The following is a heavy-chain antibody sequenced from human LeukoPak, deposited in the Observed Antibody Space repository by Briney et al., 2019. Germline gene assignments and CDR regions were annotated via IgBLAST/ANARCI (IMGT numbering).Heavy chain of an antibody. CDR3: AKAGYTISSYRFDY. CDR1: GGSINSYW. D-gene: IGHD3-16*02. J-gene: IGHJ4*02. CDR2: IYTTGMT. Sequence: SETLSLTCSVSGGSINSYWWSWIRQPAGKGLEFIGRIYTTGMTNYNPSLKSRVSMSVDTSKNQFSLELRSVTAADTAVYFCAKAGYTISSYRFDYWGQGALVTVSS. V-gene: IGHV4-4*07.